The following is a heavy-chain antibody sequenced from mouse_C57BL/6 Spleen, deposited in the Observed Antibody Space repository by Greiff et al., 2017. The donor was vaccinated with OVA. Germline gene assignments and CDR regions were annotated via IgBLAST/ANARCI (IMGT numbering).Heavy chain of an antibody. Sequence: VQLQQPGAELVKPGASVKMSCKASGYTFTSYWITWVKQRPGQGLEWIGDIYPGSGSTNYNEKFKSKATLTVDTSSSTAYMQLSSLTSEDSAVYYCARSGYYGSRNAYWGQGTLVTVSA. CDR1: GYTFTSYW. CDR3: ARSGYYGSRNAY. CDR2: IYPGSGST. D-gene: IGHD1-1*01. V-gene: IGHV1-55*01. J-gene: IGHJ3*01.